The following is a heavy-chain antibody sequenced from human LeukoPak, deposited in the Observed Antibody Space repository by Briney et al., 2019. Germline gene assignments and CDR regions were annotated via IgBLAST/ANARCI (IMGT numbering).Heavy chain of an antibody. CDR2: LYRGDST. CDR1: GFTVSSNY. Sequence: GGSLRLSCAASGFTVSSNYMSWVRQAPGKGLEWVSVLYRGDSTYHADSVKGRFTISRDNSKNTLYLQMNSLRAEDTAVYYCARYFDSSGYFPGAMDVWGQGTTVTVSS. J-gene: IGHJ6*02. V-gene: IGHV3-66*01. D-gene: IGHD3-22*01. CDR3: ARYFDSSGYFPGAMDV.